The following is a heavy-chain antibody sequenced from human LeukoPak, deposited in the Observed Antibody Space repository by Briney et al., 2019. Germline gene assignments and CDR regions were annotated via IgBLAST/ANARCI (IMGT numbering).Heavy chain of an antibody. CDR3: ARDVGITVADSFDP. CDR2: IHIYRGNT. J-gene: IGHJ5*02. V-gene: IGHV1-18*01. CDR1: GYTFTSYG. Sequence: ASVKASCKASGYTFTSYGISWVRQAPGQGLEWMGWIHIYRGNTNYAQEFQGRVTMTTDTSTSTVYMEVRGLRSDDTAMYYCARDVGITVADSFDPWGQGTLVTVSS. D-gene: IGHD6-13*01.